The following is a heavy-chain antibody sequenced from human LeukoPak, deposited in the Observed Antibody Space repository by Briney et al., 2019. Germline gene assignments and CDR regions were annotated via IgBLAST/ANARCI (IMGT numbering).Heavy chain of an antibody. Sequence: GGSLRLSCAASGFTFSSYGMHWVRQAPGKGLEWVAVIWYDGSNKYYADSVKGRFTIYRDNSKNKLYLQMNSLRAEDTAVYYCARDPLWFGESPGGFDYWGQGTLVTVSS. D-gene: IGHD3-10*01. CDR2: IWYDGSNK. J-gene: IGHJ4*02. V-gene: IGHV3-33*01. CDR1: GFTFSSYG. CDR3: ARDPLWFGESPGGFDY.